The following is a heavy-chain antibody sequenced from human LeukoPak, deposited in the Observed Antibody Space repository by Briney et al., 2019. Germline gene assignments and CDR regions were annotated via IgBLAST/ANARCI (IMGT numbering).Heavy chain of an antibody. J-gene: IGHJ5*02. CDR2: INHSGST. CDR3: ARVLHRHSSSWYTSRGWFDP. V-gene: IGHV4-34*01. D-gene: IGHD6-13*01. Sequence: SSETLSLTCAVYGGSFSGYYWSWIRQPPGKGLEWIGEINHSGSTNYNPSLKSRVTISVDTSKNQFSLKLSSVTAADTAVYYCARVLHRHSSSWYTSRGWFDPWGQGTLVTVSS. CDR1: GGSFSGYY.